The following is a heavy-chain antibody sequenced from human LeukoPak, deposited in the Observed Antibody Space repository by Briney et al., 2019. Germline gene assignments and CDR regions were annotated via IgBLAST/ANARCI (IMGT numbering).Heavy chain of an antibody. J-gene: IGHJ4*02. CDR3: AREVSGGSVDFDY. D-gene: IGHD2-15*01. Sequence: SETLSLTCTVSGGSISSGGYYWSWIRQHPGKGLEWIGCIYYSGCTNYNPSRKSRVTISVDTSKNQFSLKLSSVTAADTAVYYCAREVSGGSVDFDYWGQGTLVTVSS. CDR1: GGSISSGGYY. V-gene: IGHV4-61*08. CDR2: IYYSGCT.